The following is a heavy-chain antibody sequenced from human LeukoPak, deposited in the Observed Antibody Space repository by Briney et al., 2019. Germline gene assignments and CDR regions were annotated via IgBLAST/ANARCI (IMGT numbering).Heavy chain of an antibody. CDR2: IYYSGSP. J-gene: IGHJ4*02. CDR1: GGSISSYY. V-gene: IGHV4-59*01. CDR3: ARDLFVGAAQI. Sequence: SETLSLTCTVSGGSISSYYWSWIRQFPGKGLEWIGYIYYSGSPNYNPSLTSRVTMSLYTSKNQFSLKLSSVTAADTALYYCARDLFVGAAQIWGQGTLVTVSS. D-gene: IGHD1-26*01.